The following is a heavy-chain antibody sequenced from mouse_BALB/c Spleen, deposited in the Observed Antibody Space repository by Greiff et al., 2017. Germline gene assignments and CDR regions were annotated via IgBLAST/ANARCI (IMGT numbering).Heavy chain of an antibody. CDR1: GYTFTSYW. D-gene: IGHD1-1*01. CDR3: APMDYYGSSYRDY. V-gene: IGHV1-7*01. J-gene: IGHJ2*01. CDR2: INPSTGYT. Sequence: QVQLKESGAELAKPGASVKMSCKASGYTFTSYWMHWVKQRPGQGLEWIGYINPSTGYTEYNQKFKDKATLTADKSSSTAYMQLSSLTSEDSAVYYCAPMDYYGSSYRDYWGQGTTLTVSS.